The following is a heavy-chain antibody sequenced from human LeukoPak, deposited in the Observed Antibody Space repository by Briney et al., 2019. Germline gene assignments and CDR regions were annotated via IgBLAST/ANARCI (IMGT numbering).Heavy chain of an antibody. Sequence: PSETLSLTCTVSGGAISSDNYYWGWIRQPPGKGLEWIGSINYSGTTYYNPSLKSRVSISVDTSRTQFSLRLSSVTAADTAVYYCASLSDYWGQGTLVTVSS. CDR1: GGAISSDNYY. J-gene: IGHJ4*02. CDR2: INYSGTT. CDR3: ASLSDY. V-gene: IGHV4-39*01.